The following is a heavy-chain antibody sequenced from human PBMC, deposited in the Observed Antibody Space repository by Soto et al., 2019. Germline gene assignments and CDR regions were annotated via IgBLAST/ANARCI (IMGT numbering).Heavy chain of an antibody. Sequence: QVQLQESGPGLVKPSQTLSLTCTVSGGSISSGGYYWSWIRQHPGKGLEWIGYIYYSGSTYYNPALTSRVTISVDTSKHQFSLKLSSVTAADTAVYYCARAPLMGYDSSGYHFDYWGQGTLVTVSS. CDR3: ARAPLMGYDSSGYHFDY. J-gene: IGHJ4*02. D-gene: IGHD3-22*01. CDR2: IYYSGST. CDR1: GGSISSGGYY. V-gene: IGHV4-31*03.